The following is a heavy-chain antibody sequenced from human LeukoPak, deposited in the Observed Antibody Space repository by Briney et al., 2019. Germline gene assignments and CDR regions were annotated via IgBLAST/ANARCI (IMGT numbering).Heavy chain of an antibody. Sequence: GASVKVSCKASGYTFTGYYIHWVRQAPGQGLEWMGWINPNSGATNYAQKFQGRVTMTRDTSITTAYMELSRLRSDDTAVYYCARGGTKQPSDVFDIWGQGTMVTVSS. CDR2: INPNSGAT. D-gene: IGHD2-15*01. J-gene: IGHJ3*02. CDR3: ARGGTKQPSDVFDI. V-gene: IGHV1-2*02. CDR1: GYTFTGYY.